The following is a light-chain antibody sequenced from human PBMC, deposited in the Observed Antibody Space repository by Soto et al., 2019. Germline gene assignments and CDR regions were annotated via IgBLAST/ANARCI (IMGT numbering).Light chain of an antibody. CDR2: EVR. Sequence: QSALTQPASVSGSPGQSITISCTGTSNDIGSYNYVSWYQQHPCKAPKLMIYEVRNRPSGVSNRFSGSKSVNTASLTISGLQAEDEADYYCSSYTSSTTVHVIFGGGTKLTVL. J-gene: IGLJ2*01. CDR1: SNDIGSYNY. CDR3: SSYTSSTTVHVI. V-gene: IGLV2-14*01.